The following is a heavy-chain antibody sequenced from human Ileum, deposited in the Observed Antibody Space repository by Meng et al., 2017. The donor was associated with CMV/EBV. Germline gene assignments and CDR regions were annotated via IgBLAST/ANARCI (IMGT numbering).Heavy chain of an antibody. Sequence: GESLKISCAASGFIFSSYGMHWVRQAPGKGLEWVAFMRSDRISTYYVDSVKGRFIISRDNSNNMLYLQMNSLRVEDTAIYYCERRWESLSYFDHWGQGALVTVSS. D-gene: IGHD1-26*01. CDR3: ERRWESLSYFDH. CDR1: GFIFSSYG. J-gene: IGHJ4*02. V-gene: IGHV3-30*02. CDR2: MRSDRIST.